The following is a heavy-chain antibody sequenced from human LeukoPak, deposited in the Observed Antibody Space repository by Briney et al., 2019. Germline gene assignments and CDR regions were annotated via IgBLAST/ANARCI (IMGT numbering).Heavy chain of an antibody. CDR3: ARESLAAAGTPDFDY. V-gene: IGHV3-7*01. J-gene: IGHJ4*02. CDR1: GYSISSGYY. D-gene: IGHD6-13*01. Sequence: ETLSLTCTVSGYSISSGYYWGWIRQPPGKGLEWVANIKQDGSEKYYVDSVKGRFTISRDNAKNSLYLQMNSLRAEDTAVYYCARESLAAAGTPDFDYWGQGTLVTVSS. CDR2: IKQDGSEK.